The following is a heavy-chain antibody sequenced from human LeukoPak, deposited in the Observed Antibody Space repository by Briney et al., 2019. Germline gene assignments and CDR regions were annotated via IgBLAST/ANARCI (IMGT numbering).Heavy chain of an antibody. J-gene: IGHJ6*02. Sequence: GGSLRLSCAASGFTFSNYAIHWVRQAPGKGLEWVALISYDGSNKYYADSVKGRFTISRDKSKNTLYLQMNSLRPEDMAVYYCARDYSSSGSFFGYYYGMDVWGQGTTVTVSS. CDR1: GFTFSNYA. D-gene: IGHD1-26*01. CDR3: ARDYSSSGSFFGYYYGMDV. CDR2: ISYDGSNK. V-gene: IGHV3-30-3*01.